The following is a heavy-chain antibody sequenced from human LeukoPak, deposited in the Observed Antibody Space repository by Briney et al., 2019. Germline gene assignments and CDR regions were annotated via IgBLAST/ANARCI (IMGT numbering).Heavy chain of an antibody. J-gene: IGHJ4*02. V-gene: IGHV4-59*01. D-gene: IGHD3-9*01. CDR1: GGSIDSYY. CDR3: ARGPAVPYYDILTGYGPYYFDY. Sequence: PSETLSLTCTVSGGSIDSYYWSWIRQPPGKGLEWIGYIYYSGSTNYNPSPKSRVTISVDTSKNQFSLKLSSVTAADTAVYYCARGPAVPYYDILTGYGPYYFDYWGQGTLVTVSS. CDR2: IYYSGST.